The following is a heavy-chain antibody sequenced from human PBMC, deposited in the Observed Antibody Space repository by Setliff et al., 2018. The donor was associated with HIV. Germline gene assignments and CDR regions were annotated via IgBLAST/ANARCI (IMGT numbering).Heavy chain of an antibody. CDR2: ISPDNANT. J-gene: IGHJ5*02. CDR3: AKGGPGSSWLGGWFDP. D-gene: IGHD6-13*01. CDR1: GYTFTDYF. V-gene: IGHV1-2*02. Sequence: ASVKVSCKSSGYTFTDYFMHWVRQAPGQGLEWMGWISPDNANTRIPQRFRGGVTMTRDTSISTAYLELSNLRSDDTAVYYCAKGGPGSSWLGGWFDPWGQGTLVTVSS.